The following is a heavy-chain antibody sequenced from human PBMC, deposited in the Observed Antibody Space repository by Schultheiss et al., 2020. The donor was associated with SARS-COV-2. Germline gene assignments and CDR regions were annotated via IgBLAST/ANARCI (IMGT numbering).Heavy chain of an antibody. J-gene: IGHJ5*02. Sequence: SETLSLTCAVSGGSISSSNWWSWVRQPPGKGLEWIGEIYHSGSTYYNPSLKSRVTISVDTSKNQFSLKLSSVTAADTAVYYCAREGDVVVPAAMRGGWFDPWGQGTLVTVSS. CDR3: AREGDVVVPAAMRGGWFDP. D-gene: IGHD2-2*01. CDR2: IYHSGST. CDR1: GGSISSSNW. V-gene: IGHV4-4*02.